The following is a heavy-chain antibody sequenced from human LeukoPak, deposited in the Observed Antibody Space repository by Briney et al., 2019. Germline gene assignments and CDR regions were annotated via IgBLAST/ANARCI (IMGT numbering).Heavy chain of an antibody. CDR3: ARELKGYYDILTGYFDP. CDR2: IYYSGST. CDR1: GGSISSYY. V-gene: IGHV4-59*01. D-gene: IGHD3-9*01. Sequence: PSEALSLTCTVSGGSISSYYWSWIRQPPGKGLEWIGYIYYSGSTNYNPSLKSRVTISVDTSKNQFSLKLSSVTAADTAVYYCARELKGYYDILTGYFDPWGQGTLVTVSS. J-gene: IGHJ5*02.